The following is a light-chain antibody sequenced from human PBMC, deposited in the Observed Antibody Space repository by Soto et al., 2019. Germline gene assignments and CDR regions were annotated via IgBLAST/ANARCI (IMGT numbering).Light chain of an antibody. CDR3: QSYDSSLSVV. V-gene: IGLV1-40*01. CDR2: GNS. CDR1: SSNIGAGYD. Sequence: QSVLTQPPSVSGAPGQRATISCTGASSNIGAGYDVHWYQQLPGTAPNLLIYGNSNRPSGVPDRFSGSMSGTSASLAITGLQAEDEADYYCQSYDSSLSVVFGGGTKLTVL. J-gene: IGLJ2*01.